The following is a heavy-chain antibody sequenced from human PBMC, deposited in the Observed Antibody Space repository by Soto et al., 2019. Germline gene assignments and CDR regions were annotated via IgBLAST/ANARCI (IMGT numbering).Heavy chain of an antibody. D-gene: IGHD3-3*02. CDR3: ARVISFPAVFDF. Sequence: QVHLQQWGAGLLKPSETLSLTCGVYGGSFGTSYWAWIRQSPEKGLEWIGEINHNGDSNYNPSLKMRATLSLDMSENHFSLNLPPGPAANRVVYYCARVISFPAVFDFGGQGTPVIVSS. V-gene: IGHV4-34*01. CDR1: GGSFGTSY. J-gene: IGHJ3*01. CDR2: INHNGDS.